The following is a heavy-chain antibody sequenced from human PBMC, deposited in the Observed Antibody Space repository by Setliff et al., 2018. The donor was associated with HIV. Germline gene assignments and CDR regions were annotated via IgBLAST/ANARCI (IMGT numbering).Heavy chain of an antibody. CDR1: GYAFSNYW. CDR3: ARGFYGDYYFDY. D-gene: IGHD4-17*01. CDR2: IYPDDSDT. Sequence: PGESLKISCKDSGYAFSNYWITWVRQMPGKGLEWMAMIYPDDSDTRYSPSFQGQVTISADKSISTAYLQWSSLKASDTAMYYCARGFYGDYYFDYWGQGTLVTVSS. V-gene: IGHV5-51*01. J-gene: IGHJ4*02.